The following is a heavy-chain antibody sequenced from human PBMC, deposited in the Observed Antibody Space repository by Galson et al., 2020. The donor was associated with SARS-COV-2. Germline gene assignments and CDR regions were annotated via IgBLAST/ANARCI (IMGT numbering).Heavy chain of an antibody. Sequence: GESLKISCAASGFTFSSYDMHWVRPATGKGLEWVSAIGTAGDTYYPGSVKGRFTISRENAKNSLYLQMNSLRAGDTAVYYCARGTVATISHYYYYGMDVWGQGTTVTVSS. V-gene: IGHV3-13*01. CDR2: IGTAGDT. J-gene: IGHJ6*02. CDR3: ARGTVATISHYYYYGMDV. D-gene: IGHD5-12*01. CDR1: GFTFSSYD.